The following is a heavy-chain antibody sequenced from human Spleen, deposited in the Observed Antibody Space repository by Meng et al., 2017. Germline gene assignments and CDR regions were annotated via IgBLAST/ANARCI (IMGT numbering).Heavy chain of an antibody. Sequence: SETLSLSCTVSGGSVSSGSYYWSWIRQPPGKGLDWIGYIYYSGSTNYNPSLKSRVTISVDTSKNQFSLKLTSVTAADTAVYYCARGYYDSGGYYTTYYYYGMAVWGQGTMVTVSS. D-gene: IGHD3-22*01. CDR2: IYYSGST. CDR1: GGSVSSGSYY. V-gene: IGHV4-61*01. J-gene: IGHJ6*02. CDR3: ARGYYDSGGYYTTYYYYGMAV.